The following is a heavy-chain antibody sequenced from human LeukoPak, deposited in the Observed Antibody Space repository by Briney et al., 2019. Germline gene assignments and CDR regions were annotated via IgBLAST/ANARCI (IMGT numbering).Heavy chain of an antibody. V-gene: IGHV4-30-4*08. D-gene: IGHD3-22*01. CDR3: ARADMIVVVTYDY. CDR1: GGSLSSGDYY. J-gene: IGHJ4*02. CDR2: IYYSGST. Sequence: SETLSLTCTVSGGSLSSGDYYWGWIRQPPGTGLEWIGYIYYSGSTYYNPSLKSRVTISVDTSKNQFSLKLSSVTAADTAVYYCARADMIVVVTYDYWGQGTLVTVSS.